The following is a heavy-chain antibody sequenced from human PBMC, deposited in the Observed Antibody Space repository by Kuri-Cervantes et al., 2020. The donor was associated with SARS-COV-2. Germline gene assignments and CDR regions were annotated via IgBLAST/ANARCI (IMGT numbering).Heavy chain of an antibody. Sequence: GSLRLSCAVYGGSFSDYYWSWVRQPPGKGLEWIGYIYYSGSTNYNPSLKSRVTISVDTSKNQFSLKLSSVTAADTAVYYCARARIAADGGYYYMDVWGKGTTVTVSS. D-gene: IGHD6-25*01. CDR3: ARARIAADGGYYYMDV. CDR2: IYYSGST. J-gene: IGHJ6*03. CDR1: GGSFSDYY. V-gene: IGHV4-59*08.